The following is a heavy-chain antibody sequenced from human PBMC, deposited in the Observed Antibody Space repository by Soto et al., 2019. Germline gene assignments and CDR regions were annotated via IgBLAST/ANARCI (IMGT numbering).Heavy chain of an antibody. D-gene: IGHD6-13*01. CDR2: IYNIGST. J-gene: IGHJ4*02. Sequence: XXTLSLPFTVSGGSISGYYWRWLRQPPGKGLEWIGYIYNIGSTNYNPSLRSRVTMSIDTSQEQFSLKISSVTATDTAVYYCAYSSTPFDYWGQGTLVTVSS. CDR1: GGSISGYY. CDR3: AYSSTPFDY. V-gene: IGHV4-59*08.